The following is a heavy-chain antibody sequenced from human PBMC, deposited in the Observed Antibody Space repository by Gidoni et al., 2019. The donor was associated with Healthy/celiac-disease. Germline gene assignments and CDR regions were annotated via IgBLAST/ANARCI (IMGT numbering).Heavy chain of an antibody. CDR1: GGPFSSYA. D-gene: IGHD6-13*01. V-gene: IGHV1-69*01. Sequence: QAQLVQSGAEVKKPGSSVKVSCKASGGPFSSYAISWVRQAPGQGLEGMGGILPIFGTANYAQKFQGRVTITADESTSTAYMELSSLGSEDTAVYYCATSIAAAPDEDAFDIWGQGTMVTVSS. CDR3: ATSIAAAPDEDAFDI. CDR2: ILPIFGTA. J-gene: IGHJ3*02.